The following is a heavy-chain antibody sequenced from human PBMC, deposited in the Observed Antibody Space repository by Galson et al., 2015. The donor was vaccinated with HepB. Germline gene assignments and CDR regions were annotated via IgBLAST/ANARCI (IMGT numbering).Heavy chain of an antibody. D-gene: IGHD3-22*01. CDR2: IYPGDSDT. CDR1: GYSFTTYW. Sequence: QSGAEVKKPGESLKISCQASGYSFTTYWIAWVRQKPGKGLEWMGIIYPGDSDTRYSPAFQGQVTISADKSINTAYLQWSSLKAPDTATYYCARAFNHDINGYFYRVSGAFDIWGQGTMVAVSS. J-gene: IGHJ3*02. V-gene: IGHV5-51*01. CDR3: ARAFNHDINGYFYRVSGAFDI.